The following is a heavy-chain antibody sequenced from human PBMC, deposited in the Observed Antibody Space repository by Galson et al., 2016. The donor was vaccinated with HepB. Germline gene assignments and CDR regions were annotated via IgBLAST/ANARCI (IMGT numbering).Heavy chain of an antibody. D-gene: IGHD2-15*01. Sequence: SVKVSCKVSGYTLTELSMHWVRQAPGQGLEWMGWISTYDGDTNYAQNLQGRVTMTTDTSTTTAYMELRSLRSDDTAMYYCARDWYCSAGSCYDAFDIWGQGTMVTVSS. J-gene: IGHJ3*02. CDR1: GYTLTELS. V-gene: IGHV1-18*01. CDR3: ARDWYCSAGSCYDAFDI. CDR2: ISTYDGDT.